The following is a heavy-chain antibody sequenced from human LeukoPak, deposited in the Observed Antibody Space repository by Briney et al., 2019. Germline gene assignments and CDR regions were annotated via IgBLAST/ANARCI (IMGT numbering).Heavy chain of an antibody. CDR3: ARGDDYGGAWYYFDC. J-gene: IGHJ4*02. CDR1: GFSFSNCS. CDR2: IYSAGTT. D-gene: IGHD4-23*01. Sequence: GGSLRLSCAASGFSFSNCSMNWVRQAPGKGLEWVSVIYSAGTTYYADSVKGRFTISRDNSKNTVYLQMNSLRAEDTAVYYCARGDDYGGAWYYFDCWGQGTLVTVSS. V-gene: IGHV3-53*01.